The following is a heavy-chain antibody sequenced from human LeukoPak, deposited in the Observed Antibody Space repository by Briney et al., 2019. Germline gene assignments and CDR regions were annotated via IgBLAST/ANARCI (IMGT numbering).Heavy chain of an antibody. CDR1: GGSISSGHYY. D-gene: IGHD4/OR15-4a*01. J-gene: IGHJ4*02. Sequence: NSSETLSLTFSVSGGSISSGHYYWSWIRQPPGKGLEWIGYIYYSGSTYYNPSLKSRVTMSVDTSKNQFSLKLSSVTAADTAMYYCARELTYADYWGQGTLVTVSS. CDR2: IYYSGST. V-gene: IGHV4-30-4*01. CDR3: ARELTYADY.